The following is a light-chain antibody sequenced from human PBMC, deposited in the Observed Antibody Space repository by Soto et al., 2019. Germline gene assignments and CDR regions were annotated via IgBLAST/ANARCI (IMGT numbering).Light chain of an antibody. CDR1: QSVSGN. CDR3: QQYNNWHHT. CDR2: NAS. J-gene: IGKJ4*01. Sequence: DIVMTQSPATLSLSPGERATLSCRATQSVSGNLAWYRQSPGQAPRLLIYNASTRATAIPARFSGRGSGTEFTLTISSQQSEDFAVYHCQQYNNWHHTFGGGTKVDIK. V-gene: IGKV3-15*01.